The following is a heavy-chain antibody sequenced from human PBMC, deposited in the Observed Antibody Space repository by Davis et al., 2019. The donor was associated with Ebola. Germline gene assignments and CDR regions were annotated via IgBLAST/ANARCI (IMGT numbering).Heavy chain of an antibody. CDR1: GYSFSNFW. CDR2: IYPGDSDT. V-gene: IGHV5-51*01. D-gene: IGHD3/OR15-3a*01. CDR3: SGFGLE. J-gene: IGHJ4*02. Sequence: GGSLRLSCKGSGYSFSNFWIGWVRQMPGKGLEWMGIIYPGDSDTRYSPSFQGQVTISAEKSISTVYLQWNSLKAPATAMYYCSGFGLEWGQGTLVTVSS.